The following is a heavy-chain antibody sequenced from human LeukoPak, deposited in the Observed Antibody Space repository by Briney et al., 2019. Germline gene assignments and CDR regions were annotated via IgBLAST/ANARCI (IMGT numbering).Heavy chain of an antibody. J-gene: IGHJ6*02. Sequence: GGSLRLSCAASGFTFSSYAMSWVRQAPGKGLEWVSAISGSGGSTYYADSVKGRFTISRDNSKNTLYLQMNSLRAEDTAVYYCAKEGQYYDILTGLATYGMDVWGQGTTVTVSS. CDR1: GFTFSSYA. D-gene: IGHD3-9*01. CDR3: AKEGQYYDILTGLATYGMDV. V-gene: IGHV3-23*01. CDR2: ISGSGGST.